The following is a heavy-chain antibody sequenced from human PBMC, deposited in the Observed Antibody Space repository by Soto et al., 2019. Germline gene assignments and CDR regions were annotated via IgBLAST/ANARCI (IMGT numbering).Heavy chain of an antibody. CDR1: GFTFSSYA. Sequence: QVQLVESGGGVVQPGRSLRLSCAASGFTFSSYAMHWVRQAPGKGLEWVAVISYDGSNKYYADSVKGRFTIPRDNSKNTLYLQMNSLRAEDTAVYYCARERSSGYFDYWGQGTLVTVSS. V-gene: IGHV3-30-3*01. J-gene: IGHJ4*02. CDR2: ISYDGSNK. D-gene: IGHD6-19*01. CDR3: ARERSSGYFDY.